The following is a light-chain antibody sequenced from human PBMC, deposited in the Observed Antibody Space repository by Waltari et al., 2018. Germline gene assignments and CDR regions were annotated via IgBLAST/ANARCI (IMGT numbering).Light chain of an antibody. J-gene: IGLJ2*01. CDR3: CSYAGSSSFVI. V-gene: IGLV2-23*02. Sequence: QSALTQPASVSGSPGQSITISCTGSRSVVGSYNHVSWYQQRPNKAPEVIIYEVSKRPSGLSNRFSGSKSGNTASLTISGLQAEDEADYYCCSYAGSSSFVIFGGGTKLTVL. CDR2: EVS. CDR1: RSVVGSYNH.